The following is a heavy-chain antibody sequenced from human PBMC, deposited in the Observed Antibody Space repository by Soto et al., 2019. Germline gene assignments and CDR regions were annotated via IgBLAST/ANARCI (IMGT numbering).Heavy chain of an antibody. V-gene: IGHV1-18*01. Sequence: QVQLVQSGAEVKKPGASVKVSCKASGYTFTSYGISWVRQAPGQGLEWMGWISAYNGNTNYAQKLQGRVTMTTDTSTSKAYMELRSLRSDDTAVYYCARARLLWFGELSSYYGMDVWGQGTTVTVSS. CDR2: ISAYNGNT. D-gene: IGHD3-10*01. J-gene: IGHJ6*02. CDR1: GYTFTSYG. CDR3: ARARLLWFGELSSYYGMDV.